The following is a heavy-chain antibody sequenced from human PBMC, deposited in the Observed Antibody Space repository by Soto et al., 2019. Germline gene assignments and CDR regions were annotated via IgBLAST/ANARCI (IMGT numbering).Heavy chain of an antibody. V-gene: IGHV3-11*01. Sequence: QVHLVESGGGLVKSGASLSLSCAASRFSFRDYFMSWIRQAPGKGLEWISYIGPYSNTIYYADSVKGRFVISRDGPIYSLYLQMDSLSANGPAVYYCARVDYTFGVSWGQGTLVTVSS. CDR1: RFSFRDYF. D-gene: IGHD3-16*01. CDR2: IGPYSNTI. J-gene: IGHJ5*02. CDR3: ARVDYTFGVS.